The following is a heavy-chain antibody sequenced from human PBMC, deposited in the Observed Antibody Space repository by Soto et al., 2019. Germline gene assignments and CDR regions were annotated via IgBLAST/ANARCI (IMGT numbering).Heavy chain of an antibody. Sequence: SETLSLTCTVSRGSISSGTNYWAWIRQPPGKGLEWIANIYYSGSTSYSPSLKSRVTISLDTSKKQFSLKLTSVTTADTAMYFCARDYGRGHGYWGLGTLVTVSS. CDR2: IYYSGST. CDR3: ARDYGRGHGY. CDR1: RGSISSGTNY. J-gene: IGHJ4*02. V-gene: IGHV4-39*07. D-gene: IGHD3-10*02.